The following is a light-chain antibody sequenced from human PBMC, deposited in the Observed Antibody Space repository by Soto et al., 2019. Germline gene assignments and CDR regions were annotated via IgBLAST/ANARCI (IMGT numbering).Light chain of an antibody. CDR1: YSNIGRNY. Sequence: QSVLTQPPSASGTPGQTVTISCSGTYSNIGRNYVYWYQQLPGTAPKLLIYSINYRPSGVPDRFSGSKSGTSASLAISGLQSEDEADYYCAAWDDSLNAYVFGSGTKVTVL. J-gene: IGLJ1*01. CDR3: AAWDDSLNAYV. V-gene: IGLV1-44*01. CDR2: SIN.